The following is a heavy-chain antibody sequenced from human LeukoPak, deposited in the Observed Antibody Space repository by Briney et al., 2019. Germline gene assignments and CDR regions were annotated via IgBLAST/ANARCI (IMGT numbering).Heavy chain of an antibody. CDR2: MNPNSGNT. CDR3: ARGPGCISTSCPYYFDY. J-gene: IGHJ4*02. Sequence: APVKVSCKASGYTFTNYDINWVRQASGQGLDWMGWMNPNSGNTGYAQKFQGRVTMTRNTSISTAYMELSSLSSEDTAVYYCARGPGCISTSCPYYFDYWGQGTLVTVSS. V-gene: IGHV1-8*01. D-gene: IGHD2-2*01. CDR1: GYTFTNYD.